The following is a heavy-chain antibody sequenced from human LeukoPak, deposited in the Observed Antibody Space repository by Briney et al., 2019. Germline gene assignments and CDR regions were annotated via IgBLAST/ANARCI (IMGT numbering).Heavy chain of an antibody. CDR3: ARAYCSGGSCYSSHNPYYYYGMDV. J-gene: IGHJ6*02. Sequence: SAKVSCKASGGTFSSYAISWVRQAPGQGLEWMGGIIPIFGTANYAQKFQGRVTITADESTSTAYMELSSLRSEDTAVYYCARAYCSGGSCYSSHNPYYYYGMDVWGQGTTVTVSS. V-gene: IGHV1-69*13. D-gene: IGHD2-15*01. CDR2: IIPIFGTA. CDR1: GGTFSSYA.